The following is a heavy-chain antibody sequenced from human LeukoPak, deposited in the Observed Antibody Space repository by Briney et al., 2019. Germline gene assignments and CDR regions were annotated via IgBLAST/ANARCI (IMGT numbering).Heavy chain of an antibody. J-gene: IGHJ5*02. CDR2: IIPIFGTA. CDR1: GGTFSSYA. CDR3: ARGVLRFLEWSSPSRTSWFDP. V-gene: IGHV1-69*05. D-gene: IGHD3-3*01. Sequence: SVKVSCKVSGGTFSSYAISWVRQAPGQGLEWMGGIIPIFGTANYAQKFQGRVTITTDESTNTAYMELSSLRSEDTAVYHCARGVLRFLEWSSPSRTSWFDPWGQGTLVTVSS.